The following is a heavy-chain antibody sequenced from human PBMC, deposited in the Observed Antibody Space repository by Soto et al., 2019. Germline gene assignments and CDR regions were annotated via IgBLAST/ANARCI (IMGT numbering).Heavy chain of an antibody. CDR2: IIPIFGTA. Sequence: SVKVSCKASGGTLSSYAISWVREAPGQGLEWMGGIIPIFGTANYAQKFQGRVTITADKSTSTAYMELSSLRSEDTAVYYCARVGGSSSSLYYYGMDVWGQGTTVTVSS. D-gene: IGHD6-6*01. J-gene: IGHJ6*02. V-gene: IGHV1-69*06. CDR1: GGTLSSYA. CDR3: ARVGGSSSSLYYYGMDV.